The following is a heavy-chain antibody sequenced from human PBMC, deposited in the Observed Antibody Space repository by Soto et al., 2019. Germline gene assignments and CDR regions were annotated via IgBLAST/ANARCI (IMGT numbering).Heavy chain of an antibody. J-gene: IGHJ4*02. CDR3: ARGVH. Sequence: EVQLVESGGGLVQPGGSLRLSCSAFGFTFSSDWMSWVRQAPGRGLEWVANIKHDGSEKYYVDSVMDRFTISRDNAKNSLSLQVNSLRAEDTAVYYCARGVHWGQGTLVTVSS. V-gene: IGHV3-7*01. D-gene: IGHD6-6*01. CDR2: IKHDGSEK. CDR1: GFTFSSDW.